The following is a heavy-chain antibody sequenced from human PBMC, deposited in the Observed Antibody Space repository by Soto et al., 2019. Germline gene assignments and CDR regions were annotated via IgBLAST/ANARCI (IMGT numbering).Heavy chain of an antibody. D-gene: IGHD4-17*01. CDR2: IIPIPGIA. J-gene: IGHJ4*02. CDR1: GGTFSSYT. CDR3: AKDYGGKDGDY. Sequence: QVQLVQSGAEVKKPGSSVKVSCKASGGTFSSYTISWVRQAPGQGLEWMGRIIPIPGIANYTQKFQGRVTITADKSTSTAYMELSSPRSEDTAVYYCAKDYGGKDGDYWGQGTLVTVSS. V-gene: IGHV1-69*08.